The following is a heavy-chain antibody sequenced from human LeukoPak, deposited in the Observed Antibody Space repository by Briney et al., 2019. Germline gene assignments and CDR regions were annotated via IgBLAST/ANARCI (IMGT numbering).Heavy chain of an antibody. CDR3: ARVGYYSSGPFSYFDY. CDR1: GFTFSSYG. Sequence: GRSLRLSCAASGFTFSSYGMHWVRQAPGKGLEWVAVISYDGSNKYYADSVKGRFTISRDNSKNTLYLQMNSLRAEDTAVYYCARVGYYSSGPFSYFDYWGQGTLVTVSS. J-gene: IGHJ4*02. CDR2: ISYDGSNK. V-gene: IGHV3-30*03. D-gene: IGHD3-10*01.